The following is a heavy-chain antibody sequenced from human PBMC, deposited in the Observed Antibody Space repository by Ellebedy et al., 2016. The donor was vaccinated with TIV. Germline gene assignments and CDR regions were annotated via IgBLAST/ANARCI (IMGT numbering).Heavy chain of an antibody. Sequence: GGSLRLXXAASGFTFSSYTMRWVRQAPGKGLEWVSDISGSGGTTYYADSVKGRFTISRDNSKNTLYLQMNSLRAEDTAVYYCAREIGGSGSAWGQGTLVTVSS. D-gene: IGHD3-10*01. CDR1: GFTFSSYT. CDR2: ISGSGGTT. CDR3: AREIGGSGSA. J-gene: IGHJ4*02. V-gene: IGHV3-23*01.